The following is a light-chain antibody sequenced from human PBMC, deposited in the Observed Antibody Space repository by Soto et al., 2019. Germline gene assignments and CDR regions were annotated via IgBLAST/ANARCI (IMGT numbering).Light chain of an antibody. Sequence: AIRMTQSPSSFSASTGDRVTITCRASQGISSYLAWYQQKPGKAPKLLIYAASSLQSGVPSRFSGSGSGTDFTLTISSLQPEDFATYYCQHADSFPLITFGQGTRLEIK. CDR1: QGISSY. CDR3: QHADSFPLIT. J-gene: IGKJ5*01. CDR2: AAS. V-gene: IGKV1-8*01.